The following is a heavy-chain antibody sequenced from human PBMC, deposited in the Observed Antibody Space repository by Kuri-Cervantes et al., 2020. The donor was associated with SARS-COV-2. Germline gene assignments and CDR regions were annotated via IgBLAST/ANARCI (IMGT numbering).Heavy chain of an antibody. J-gene: IGHJ4*02. CDR1: GYTFTGYY. CDR2: INPNSGGT. Sequence: ASVKVSCKASGYTFTGYYMHWVRQAPGQGLEWMGWINPNSGGTNYAQKFQGRVTMTRDTSISTAYMELSRLRSDDTAVYYCARPMYSGSYYGGWGTFDYWSQGTLVTVSS. V-gene: IGHV1-2*02. D-gene: IGHD1-26*01. CDR3: ARPMYSGSYYGGWGTFDY.